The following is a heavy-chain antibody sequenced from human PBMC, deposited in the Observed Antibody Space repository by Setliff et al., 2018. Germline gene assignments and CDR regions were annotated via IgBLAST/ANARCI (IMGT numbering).Heavy chain of an antibody. CDR1: GFTFSSYS. J-gene: IGHJ6*03. CDR3: ARVIYFYYMDV. Sequence: GGSLRLSCAASGFTFSSYSMNWVRQAPGKGLEWVSYISSSSSTIYYADSVKGRFTISRDNAKNSLYLQMSSLRAEDTAMYYCARVIYFYYMDVWGKGTTVTVSS. CDR2: ISSSSSTI. V-gene: IGHV3-48*04.